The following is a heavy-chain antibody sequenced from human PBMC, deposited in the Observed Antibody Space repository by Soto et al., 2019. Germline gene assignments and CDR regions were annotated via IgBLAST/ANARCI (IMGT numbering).Heavy chain of an antibody. CDR3: ARGRFLWDYVWGNPWFDP. Sequence: SETLSLTCTVSGGSISSSSYYRGWIRQPPGKGLEWIGSIYYSGSTYYNPSLKSRVTISVDTSKNQFSLKLSSVTAADTAVYYCARGRFLWDYVWGNPWFDPWGQGPLVTVSS. CDR1: GGSISSSSYY. D-gene: IGHD3-16*01. V-gene: IGHV4-39*01. CDR2: IYYSGST. J-gene: IGHJ5*02.